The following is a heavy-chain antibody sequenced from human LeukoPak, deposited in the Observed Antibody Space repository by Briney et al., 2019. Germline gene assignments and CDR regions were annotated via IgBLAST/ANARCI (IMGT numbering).Heavy chain of an antibody. CDR3: ARHSDFGVVIMDNWFDP. CDR2: FYSGGST. D-gene: IGHD3-3*01. CDR1: GFTVSNNY. J-gene: IGHJ5*02. Sequence: PGGSLRLSCAASGFTVSNNYMSWVRQAPGKGLEWVSVFYSGGSTYYADSVKGRFTISRDNSKNTVFLQMNSLSAEDTAVYYCARHSDFGVVIMDNWFDPWGQGTLVTVSS. V-gene: IGHV3-53*01.